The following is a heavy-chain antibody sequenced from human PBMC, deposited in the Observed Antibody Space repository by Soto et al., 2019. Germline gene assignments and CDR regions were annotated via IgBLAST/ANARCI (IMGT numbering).Heavy chain of an antibody. CDR3: ARAAMVYTAMDLKLDY. Sequence: GGSLRLSCAASGFTFSSYGMHWVRQAPGKGLEWVAVISYDGSNKYYADSVKGRFTISRDNSKNTLYLQMNSLRAEDTAVYYCARAAMVYTAMDLKLDYWGQGT. CDR1: GFTFSSYG. CDR2: ISYDGSNK. D-gene: IGHD5-18*01. J-gene: IGHJ4*02. V-gene: IGHV3-30*03.